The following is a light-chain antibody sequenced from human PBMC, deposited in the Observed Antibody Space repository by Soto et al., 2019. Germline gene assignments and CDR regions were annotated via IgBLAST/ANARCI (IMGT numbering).Light chain of an antibody. CDR2: DTS. J-gene: IGKJ1*01. CDR3: QQSYYNPT. Sequence: DIQMTQSPSSLSASVGDRVTITCQASQNINNYLNWYQQKPGKAPNLLIYDTSSLQSGVPSRFSGSGSGTDFTLTISSLQHEDFATYYCQQSYYNPTFGQGTKVDIK. V-gene: IGKV1-39*01. CDR1: QNINNY.